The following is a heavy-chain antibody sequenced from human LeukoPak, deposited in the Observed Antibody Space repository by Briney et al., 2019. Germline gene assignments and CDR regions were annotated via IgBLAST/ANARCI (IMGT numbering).Heavy chain of an antibody. V-gene: IGHV4-34*01. Sequence: SETLSLTCTIYGGPFHGYYWSWIRQPPGKGLEWIGEINHSGTTNYNPSLESRVTISVDTSKNQFSLKLSSMTAADTAVYYCARGGSYPTSNDYWGQGTLVTVSS. J-gene: IGHJ4*02. D-gene: IGHD1-26*01. CDR2: INHSGTT. CDR1: GGPFHGYY. CDR3: ARGGSYPTSNDY.